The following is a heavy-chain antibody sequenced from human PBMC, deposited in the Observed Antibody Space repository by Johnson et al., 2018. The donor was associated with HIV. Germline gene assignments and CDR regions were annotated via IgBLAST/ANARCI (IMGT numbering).Heavy chain of an antibody. CDR1: GFTFSSYW. Sequence: EVQLVESGGGLVQPGGSLRLSCAASGFTFSSYWMSWVRQAPGKGLEWVANIKQDGSEKYYVDSVKGRFTISRDNAKNSLYLQMNSLRAEDTAVYYCAREEGSGEPPNAFDIWGQGTMVTVSS. CDR2: IKQDGSEK. D-gene: IGHD3-16*01. V-gene: IGHV3-7*01. J-gene: IGHJ3*02. CDR3: AREEGSGEPPNAFDI.